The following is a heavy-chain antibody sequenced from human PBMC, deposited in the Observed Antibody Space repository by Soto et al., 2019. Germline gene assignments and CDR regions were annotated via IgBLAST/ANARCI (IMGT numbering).Heavy chain of an antibody. J-gene: IGHJ4*02. Sequence: GGSLRLSCAASGFTFSSYGMHWVRQAPGKGLEWVAVISFDESNKYYADSVKGRFTISRDNSKNTLYLQMNSLRVEDTAVYYCAKDRSSGSYGGGGYWGQGTLVTVSS. D-gene: IGHD1-26*01. CDR3: AKDRSSGSYGGGGY. V-gene: IGHV3-30*18. CDR1: GFTFSSYG. CDR2: ISFDESNK.